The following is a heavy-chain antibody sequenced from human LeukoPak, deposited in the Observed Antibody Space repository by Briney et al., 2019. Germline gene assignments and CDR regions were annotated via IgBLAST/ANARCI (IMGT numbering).Heavy chain of an antibody. V-gene: IGHV4-39*07. J-gene: IGHJ4*02. D-gene: IGHD4-17*01. CDR2: IYSNGNT. CDR3: ARSATVTTGYFDY. CDR1: GGSISSSGHY. Sequence: PSETLSLTCSVSGGSISSSGHYWGWIRQSPVKGLDWIGSIYSNGNTYYNPSVKSRVTISVDTSKNQFSLKLTSVTAAETAVYYCARSATVTTGYFDYWGQGALVTVSS.